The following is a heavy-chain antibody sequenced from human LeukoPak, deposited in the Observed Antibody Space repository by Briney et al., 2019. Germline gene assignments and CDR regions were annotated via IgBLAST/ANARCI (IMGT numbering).Heavy chain of an antibody. CDR3: ARGYGDYEGDYNWFDP. Sequence: SETLSLTCAVYGGSFSGYYWSWIRQPPGKGLEWIGEINHSGGTNYNPSLKSRVTISVDTSKNQFSLKLSSVTAADTAVSYCARGYGDYEGDYNWFDPWGQGTLVTVSS. J-gene: IGHJ5*02. V-gene: IGHV4-34*01. D-gene: IGHD4-17*01. CDR1: GGSFSGYY. CDR2: INHSGGT.